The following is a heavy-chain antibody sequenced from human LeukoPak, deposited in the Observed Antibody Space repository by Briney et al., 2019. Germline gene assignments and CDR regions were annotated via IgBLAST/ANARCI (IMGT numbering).Heavy chain of an antibody. Sequence: SETLSLTCAVYGGSFSGYYWSWIRQPPGKGLEWIGEINHSGSTNYNPSLRSRVTISVDTSKNQFSLKLSSVTAADTAVYYCARNLVLRSLEWSYFDYWGQGTLVTVSS. CDR2: INHSGST. CDR1: GGSFSGYY. V-gene: IGHV4-34*01. D-gene: IGHD3-3*01. CDR3: ARNLVLRSLEWSYFDY. J-gene: IGHJ4*02.